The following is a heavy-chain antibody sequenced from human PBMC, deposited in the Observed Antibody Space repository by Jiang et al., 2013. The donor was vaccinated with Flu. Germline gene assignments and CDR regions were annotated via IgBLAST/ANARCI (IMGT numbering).Heavy chain of an antibody. CDR1: GYTFTGYY. CDR3: ARLLPQTGENLDAFDI. V-gene: IGHV1-2*04. D-gene: IGHD7-27*01. J-gene: IGHJ3*02. Sequence: VQLVESGAEVKKPGASVKVSCKASGYTFTGYYMHWVRQAPGQGLEWMGWINPNSGGTNYAQKFQGWVTMTRDTSISTAYMELSRLRSDDTAVYYCARLLPQTGENLDAFDIWGQGTMVTVSS. CDR2: INPNSGGT.